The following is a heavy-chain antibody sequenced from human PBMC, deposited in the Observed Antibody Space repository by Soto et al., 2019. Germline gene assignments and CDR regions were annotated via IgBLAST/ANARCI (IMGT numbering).Heavy chain of an antibody. CDR1: GFIFSDYS. Sequence: EVQLVESGGGLVQPGGSLRLSCAASGFIFSDYSMNWVRQAPGKGLEWVSYITSTSNTIYYADSVKGRFTISRDNAKNSLFLQMNSLRVEETAVYYCARRWDYGDCWGQGTLVTVSS. V-gene: IGHV3-48*01. CDR3: ARRWDYGDC. J-gene: IGHJ4*02. CDR2: ITSTSNTI. D-gene: IGHD4-17*01.